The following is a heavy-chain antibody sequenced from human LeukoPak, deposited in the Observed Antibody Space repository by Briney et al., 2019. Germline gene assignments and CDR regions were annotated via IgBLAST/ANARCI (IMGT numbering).Heavy chain of an antibody. CDR3: ARDMGVTGYYFDY. J-gene: IGHJ4*02. CDR2: VSSSGGAT. CDR1: GFTFSSYA. Sequence: GGSLRLSCAASGFTFSSYAMTWVRQAPGKGLEWVSTVSSSGGATYYADSVKGRFTISRDNSKNTLYLQMNSLRAEDTAVYYCARDMGVTGYYFDYWGQGTLVTVSS. D-gene: IGHD3-9*01. V-gene: IGHV3-23*01.